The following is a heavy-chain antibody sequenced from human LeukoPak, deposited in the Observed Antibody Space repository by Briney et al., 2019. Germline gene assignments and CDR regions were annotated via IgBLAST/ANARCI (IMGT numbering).Heavy chain of an antibody. CDR1: GFTFSSYA. Sequence: GGSQRLSCAASGFTFSSYAMHWVRQAQGKGLEWEAVISYDGSNKYYADSVKSRFTISRDNSKNTLYLQMNSLRAEDTAVYYCARGQAMVRGVILDYWGQGTLVTVSS. V-gene: IGHV3-30*04. D-gene: IGHD3-10*01. J-gene: IGHJ4*02. CDR2: ISYDGSNK. CDR3: ARGQAMVRGVILDY.